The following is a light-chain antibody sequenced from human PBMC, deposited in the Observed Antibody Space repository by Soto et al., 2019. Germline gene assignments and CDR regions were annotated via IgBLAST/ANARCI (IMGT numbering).Light chain of an antibody. CDR3: QQYDNRPPFT. CDR1: QGVSSN. J-gene: IGKJ3*01. V-gene: IGKV3-15*01. Sequence: EVAMTQSPATLSVSPGERAILSCRTSQGVSSNLAWYQQKPGLPPRLLIYGASTRATGIPARFSGSGSGTEFTLTISSLQSEDFAVYYCQQYDNRPPFTFGLGPKWISN. CDR2: GAS.